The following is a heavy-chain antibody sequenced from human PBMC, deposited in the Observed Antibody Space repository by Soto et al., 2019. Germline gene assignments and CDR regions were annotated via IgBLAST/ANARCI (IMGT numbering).Heavy chain of an antibody. J-gene: IGHJ6*02. Sequence: PGGSLRLSCAASGFTFSNAWMSWVRQAPGKXLEWVGRIKSKTDGGTTDYAAPVKGRFTISRDDSKNTLYLQMNSLKTEDTAVYYCSAGYDFWSGYSGDTYYYYYGMDVWGQGTTVTVFS. CDR2: IKSKTDGGTT. CDR3: SAGYDFWSGYSGDTYYYYYGMDV. D-gene: IGHD3-3*01. CDR1: GFTFSNAW. V-gene: IGHV3-15*01.